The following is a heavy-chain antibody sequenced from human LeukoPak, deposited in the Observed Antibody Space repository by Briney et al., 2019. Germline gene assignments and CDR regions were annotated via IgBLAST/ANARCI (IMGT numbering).Heavy chain of an antibody. CDR1: GYTFTSYG. V-gene: IGHV1-69*13. CDR2: IIPIFGTA. J-gene: IGHJ4*02. CDR3: ARDRDGALPL. D-gene: IGHD3-10*01. Sequence: GASVKVSCKASGYTFTSYGISWVRQAPGQGLEWMGGIIPIFGTANYAQKFQGRVTITADESTSTAYMELSSLRSEDTAVYYCARDRDGALPLWGQGTLVTVSS.